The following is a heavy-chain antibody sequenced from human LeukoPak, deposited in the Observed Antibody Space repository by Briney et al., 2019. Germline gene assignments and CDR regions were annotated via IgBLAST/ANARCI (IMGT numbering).Heavy chain of an antibody. CDR2: IKQDGSEK. Sequence: GGSLRLSCAASGFTFSSYWMSWVRQAPGKGLEWVANIKQDGSEKYYVDSVKGRFTISRDNAKNSLYLQLNSLRAEDTAVYYCAGGRPLADYYDRSGYYYVFDYWGQGTLVTVSS. CDR1: GFTFSSYW. J-gene: IGHJ4*02. V-gene: IGHV3-7*04. D-gene: IGHD3-22*01. CDR3: AGGRPLADYYDRSGYYYVFDY.